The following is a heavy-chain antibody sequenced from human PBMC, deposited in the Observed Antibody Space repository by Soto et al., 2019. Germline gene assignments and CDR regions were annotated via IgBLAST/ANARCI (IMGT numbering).Heavy chain of an antibody. Sequence: PSETLSLTCTFSGGSLSRYYWGWVRQPPGEGLGWIGYIYYSGSTNYNPSLKSRVTISVDTSKNQFSLKLSSVTAADTAVYYCARVVDTYYYGSGSYSPTFDYWGQGTLVTLSS. D-gene: IGHD3-10*01. CDR3: ARVVDTYYYGSGSYSPTFDY. CDR2: IYYSGST. J-gene: IGHJ4*02. V-gene: IGHV4-59*01. CDR1: GGSLSRYY.